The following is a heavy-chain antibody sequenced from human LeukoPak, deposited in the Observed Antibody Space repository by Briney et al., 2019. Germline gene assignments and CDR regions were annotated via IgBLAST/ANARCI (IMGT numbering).Heavy chain of an antibody. D-gene: IGHD3-22*01. V-gene: IGHV3-53*04. CDR3: AREGTPTGYYDSSGYFDWYFDL. J-gene: IGHJ2*01. Sequence: GGSLRLSCAASGFAVSSNYMSWVRQAPGKGLEWVSVIYSGDSTYYADPVKGRFTISRHNSKNTLYLQMNSLRAEDTAVYYCAREGTPTGYYDSSGYFDWYFDLWGRGTLVTVSS. CDR2: IYSGDST. CDR1: GFAVSSNY.